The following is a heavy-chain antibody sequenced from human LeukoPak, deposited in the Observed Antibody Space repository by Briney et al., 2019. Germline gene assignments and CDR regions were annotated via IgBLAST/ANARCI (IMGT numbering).Heavy chain of an antibody. CDR1: GASLSDYN. Sequence: SETLSLTCGVSGASLSDYNWNWIRQSPVKGLEWIGEINDSGNTNYNPSLEGRVTISEDTSKNQFALEVTSVTAADTAVYYCARGNRFFDYWGQGTLVTVSS. J-gene: IGHJ4*02. CDR3: ARGNRFFDY. V-gene: IGHV4-34*01. D-gene: IGHD3-3*01. CDR2: INDSGNT.